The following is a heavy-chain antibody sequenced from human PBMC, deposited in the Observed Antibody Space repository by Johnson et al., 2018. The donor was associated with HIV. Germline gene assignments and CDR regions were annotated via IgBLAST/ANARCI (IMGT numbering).Heavy chain of an antibody. V-gene: IGHV3-15*01. CDR3: TTESMVRGVMGAFDM. J-gene: IGHJ3*02. D-gene: IGHD3-10*01. CDR2: TRNKANSYTT. CDR1: GFIFSNAW. Sequence: VQLVESGGGLVKPGGSLRLSCAASGFIFSNAWMSWVRQAPGTGLEWVGRTRNKANSYTTEYAASVKGRFTISRDDSKNTLYLQMNSLKTEETAVFYCTTESMVRGVMGAFDMWDQGTMVTVAS.